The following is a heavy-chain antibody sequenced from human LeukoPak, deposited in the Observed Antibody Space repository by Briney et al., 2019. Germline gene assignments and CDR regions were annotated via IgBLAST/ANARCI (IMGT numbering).Heavy chain of an antibody. CDR1: GFTFSSYG. D-gene: IGHD3-16*01. J-gene: IGHJ4*02. Sequence: GGSLRLSCAASGFTFSSYGMHWVRQAPGKGLEWVAVISYDGSNKYYADSVKGRFTISRDNSKNTLYLQMNSLRAEDTAVYYCAKDGGSTNDYWGQGTLVTVSS. V-gene: IGHV3-30*18. CDR3: AKDGGSTNDY. CDR2: ISYDGSNK.